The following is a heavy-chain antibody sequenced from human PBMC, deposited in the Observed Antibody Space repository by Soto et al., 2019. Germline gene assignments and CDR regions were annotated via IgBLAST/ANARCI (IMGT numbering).Heavy chain of an antibody. D-gene: IGHD1-1*01. CDR2: IYANGTT. Sequence: SETLSLTWTVSGTSISGFYWSWIRKSAGKGLELIGRIYANGTTYYNPSLKSRVMMSGDRSKMQCSLKLRSVTAADTAVYYCVRDGTKQLRGCFDPRGKVISVAVSS. J-gene: IGHJ5*02. CDR1: GTSISGFY. CDR3: VRDGTKQLRGCFDP. V-gene: IGHV4-4*07.